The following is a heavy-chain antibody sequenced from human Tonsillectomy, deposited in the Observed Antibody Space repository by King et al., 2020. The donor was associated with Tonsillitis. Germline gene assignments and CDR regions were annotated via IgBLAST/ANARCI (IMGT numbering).Heavy chain of an antibody. CDR2: INHSGST. J-gene: IGHJ6*02. D-gene: IGHD4-23*01. Sequence: VQLPQWGAGLLKPSETLSLTCAVYGGSFSGYYWSWIRQPPGKGLEWIGEINHSGSTNYNPSLKSRVTISVDTSKNQFSLKLSSVTAADTAVYYCARVSVVTFYYYYGMDVWGQGTTVTVSS. CDR1: GGSFSGYY. CDR3: ARVSVVTFYYYYGMDV. V-gene: IGHV4-34*01.